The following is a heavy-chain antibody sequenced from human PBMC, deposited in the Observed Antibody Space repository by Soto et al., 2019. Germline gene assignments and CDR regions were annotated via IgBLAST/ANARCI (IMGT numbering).Heavy chain of an antibody. CDR1: GHTFTSYY. V-gene: IGHV1-46*03. Sequence: ASVKVSCKASGHTFTSYYLHWVRQAPGQGLEWMGIVNPSGGHTSYAQKFHGRVTMTRDTSTSTVYMELSSLRSEDTAVYYCATGLSFGYSYGYTVGYYGMDVWGQGTTVTVS. CDR2: VNPSGGHT. CDR3: ATGLSFGYSYGYTVGYYGMDV. J-gene: IGHJ6*02. D-gene: IGHD5-18*01.